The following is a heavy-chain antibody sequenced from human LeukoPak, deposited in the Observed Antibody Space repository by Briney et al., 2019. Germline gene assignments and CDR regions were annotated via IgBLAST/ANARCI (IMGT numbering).Heavy chain of an antibody. Sequence: SETLSLTCTVSGGSISSGSYYWSWSRQTAGKGLEWIGRIHSSGNTNYNPSLKSRVTISVDTSKNQVSLKLSSEAAADTAVYYCARGAQVLDYWGQGTLVTVSS. D-gene: IGHD1-1*01. J-gene: IGHJ4*02. CDR3: ARGAQVLDY. CDR1: GGSISSGSYY. V-gene: IGHV4-61*02. CDR2: IHSSGNT.